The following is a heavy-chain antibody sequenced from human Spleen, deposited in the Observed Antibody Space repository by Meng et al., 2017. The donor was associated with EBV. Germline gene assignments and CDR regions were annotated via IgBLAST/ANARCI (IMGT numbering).Heavy chain of an antibody. CDR1: GGSFRGHY. D-gene: IGHD1-26*01. V-gene: IGHV4-34*01. Sequence: QLPLQRCGAGLLQPSATLSLPFAVSGGSFRGHYWTWVRQPPGKGLEWIGDINQSGATNYSPSLRSRVTISGDSSKNHFSLKVASVTAADTAIYYCARGALGRYYDYWGQGTLVTVSS. CDR3: ARGALGRYYDY. J-gene: IGHJ4*02. CDR2: INQSGAT.